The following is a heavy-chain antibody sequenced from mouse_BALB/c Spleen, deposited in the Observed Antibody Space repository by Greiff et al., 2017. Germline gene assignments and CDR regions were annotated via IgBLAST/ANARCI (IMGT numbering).Heavy chain of an antibody. V-gene: IGHV1S81*02. CDR1: GYTFTSYW. CDR3: ATGNYYAMDY. CDR2: INPSNGRT. J-gene: IGHJ4*01. D-gene: IGHD4-1*01. Sequence: QVQLKQPGAELVKPGASVKLSCKASGYTFTSYWMHWVKQRPGQGLEWIGEINPSNGRTNYNEKFKSKATLTVDKSSSTAYMQLSSLTSEDSAVYYCATGNYYAMDYWGQGTSVTVSS.